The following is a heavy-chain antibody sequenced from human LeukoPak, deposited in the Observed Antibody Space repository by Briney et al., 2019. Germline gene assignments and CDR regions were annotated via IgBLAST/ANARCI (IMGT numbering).Heavy chain of an antibody. V-gene: IGHV1-2*06. CDR1: GYTFTDYY. CDR3: ARESWGRKDAFDI. CDR2: INPNSGAA. Sequence: GASVKVSCKASGYTFTDYYMHYVRQAPGQGLEWMGRINPNSGAADYAQKFQGRVTMTRDTSISTACMDLSSLKSDDTAVYYCARESWGRKDAFDIWGQGTMVTVSS. D-gene: IGHD3-16*01. J-gene: IGHJ3*02.